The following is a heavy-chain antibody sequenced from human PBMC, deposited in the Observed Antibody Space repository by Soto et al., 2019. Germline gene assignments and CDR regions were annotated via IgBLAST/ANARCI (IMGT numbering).Heavy chain of an antibody. D-gene: IGHD1-1*01. CDR3: ARGVAQLPYWFDP. CDR2: IYYSGST. Sequence: SETLSLTCTVSGGSISSYYWSWIRQPPGKGLEWIGYIYYSGSTNYNPSLKSRVTISVDTSKNQFSLKLSSVTAADTAVYYCARGVAQLPYWFDPWGQGTLVTVSS. J-gene: IGHJ5*02. V-gene: IGHV4-59*01. CDR1: GGSISSYY.